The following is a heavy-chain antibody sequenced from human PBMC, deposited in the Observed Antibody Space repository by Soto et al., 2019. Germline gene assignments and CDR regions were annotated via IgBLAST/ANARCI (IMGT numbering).Heavy chain of an antibody. CDR1: GGSISSSSYY. V-gene: IGHV4-39*01. CDR3: ARLLLFSRLLI. J-gene: IGHJ4*02. Sequence: PSETLSLTCTVSGGSISSSSYYWGWIRQPPGKGLEWIGSIYYSGSTYYNPSLKSRVTISVDTSKNQFSLKLSSVTAADTAVYYCARLLLFSRLLIWGQGTLVTVSS. D-gene: IGHD3-22*01. CDR2: IYYSGST.